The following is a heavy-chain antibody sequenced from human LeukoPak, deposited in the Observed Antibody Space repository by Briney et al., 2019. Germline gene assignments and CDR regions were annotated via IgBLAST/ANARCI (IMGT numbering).Heavy chain of an antibody. D-gene: IGHD2-21*02. V-gene: IGHV4-59*08. CDR3: ARCGGDCYSDGFDI. CDR1: GGSISSYY. CDR2: IYYSGST. J-gene: IGHJ3*02. Sequence: SETLSLTCTVSGGSISSYYWSWIRQPPGKGLDWIGYIYYSGSTNYNPSLRSRVTISVDTSKKQFSLKLRSVTAADMAVYYCARCGGDCYSDGFDIWGRGTMVTVSS.